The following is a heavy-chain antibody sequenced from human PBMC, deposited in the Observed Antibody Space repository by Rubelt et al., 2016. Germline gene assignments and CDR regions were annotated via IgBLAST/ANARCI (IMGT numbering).Heavy chain of an antibody. V-gene: IGHV3-53*01. J-gene: IGHJ4*02. CDR2: LYSGSGT. Sequence: EVQLVESGGGLIQPGGSLRLSCAASGFTVSSNYMSWVRQAPGKGLEWVSILYSGSGTYYADSVKGRFTISRDTSKNTLYLKMNSLRAEDTAVYYCAAQASKYYFEYWGQGTLVTVSS. CDR3: AAQASKYYFEY. CDR1: GFTVSSNY.